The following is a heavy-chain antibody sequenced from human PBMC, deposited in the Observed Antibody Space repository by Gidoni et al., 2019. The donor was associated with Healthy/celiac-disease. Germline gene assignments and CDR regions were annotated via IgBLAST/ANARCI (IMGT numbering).Heavy chain of an antibody. Sequence: QVQLVQSGAEVKKPGSSVKVSCKASGGAFSSYAISWVRQAPGQGLEWMGGIIPIFGTANYAQKFQGRVTITADESTSTAYMELSSLRSEDTAVYYCARGETYYDFWSGYSNFDYWGQGTLVTVSS. CDR2: IIPIFGTA. D-gene: IGHD3-3*01. J-gene: IGHJ4*02. CDR1: GGAFSSYA. CDR3: ARGETYYDFWSGYSNFDY. V-gene: IGHV1-69*01.